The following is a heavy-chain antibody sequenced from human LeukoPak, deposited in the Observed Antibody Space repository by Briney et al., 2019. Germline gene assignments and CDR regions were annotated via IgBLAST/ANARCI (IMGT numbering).Heavy chain of an antibody. D-gene: IGHD2-21*02. CDR3: ARSDGGVLYCGEDCYLDL. CDR1: GFGVSSNY. CDR2: IYRGEKT. V-gene: IGHV3-66*01. Sequence: GGSLRLSCEASGFGVSSNYINWVRQAPGKGLEWVSVIYRGEKTYYADSVKGRFNISRDSSKNTVFLQKNSLRAEDTAIYYCARSDGGVLYCGEDCYLDLWGQGTLVTVSS. J-gene: IGHJ4*02.